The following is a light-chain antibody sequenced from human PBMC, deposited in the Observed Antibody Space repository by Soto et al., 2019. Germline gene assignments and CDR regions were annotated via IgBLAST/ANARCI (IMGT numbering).Light chain of an antibody. CDR1: QTISSGF. V-gene: IGKV3-20*01. J-gene: IGKJ5*01. Sequence: EIVLTQSPGILYLSPGDRATLSYRANQTISSGFLAWYQQKVGQAPRLLIYDASNRATGVPDRFSGSGSGTDFSLTISRLEPEDFAVYHCQQYSSSPRTFGQGTRLEIK. CDR2: DAS. CDR3: QQYSSSPRT.